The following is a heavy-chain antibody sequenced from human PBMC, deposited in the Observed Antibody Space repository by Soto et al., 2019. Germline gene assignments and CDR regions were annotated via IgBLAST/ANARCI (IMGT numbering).Heavy chain of an antibody. D-gene: IGHD3-3*01. CDR2: ISTYSGDT. Sequence: QVHLVQSGVEVKTPGASVKVSCQASGYTFFTYDISWVRQAPGQGLELMGWISTYSGDTKYAQKFQGRVTMTTDTSTTAAYLDLRSLRSGDTAVYYCARPDGTTTSENWFDPWGQGTLVTVSS. J-gene: IGHJ5*02. V-gene: IGHV1-18*01. CDR3: ARPDGTTTSENWFDP. CDR1: GYTFFTYD.